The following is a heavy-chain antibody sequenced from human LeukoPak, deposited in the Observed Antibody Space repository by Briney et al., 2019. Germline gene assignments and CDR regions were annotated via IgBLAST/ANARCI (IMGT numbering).Heavy chain of an antibody. CDR1: GGSFSGYY. CDR2: INHSGST. J-gene: IGHJ4*02. D-gene: IGHD1-26*01. V-gene: IGHV4-34*01. Sequence: SETLSLTCGVYGGSFSGYYWSWIRQPPGKGLEWIGEINHSGSTNYNPSLKSRVTISVDTSKNQFSLTVSSVTAADTAVYYCARVHSGTYYAADYWGQGTLVTVSS. CDR3: ARVHSGTYYAADY.